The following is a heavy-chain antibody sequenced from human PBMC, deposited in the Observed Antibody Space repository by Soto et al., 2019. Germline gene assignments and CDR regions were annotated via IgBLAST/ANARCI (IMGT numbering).Heavy chain of an antibody. CDR3: ARGRGLSE. J-gene: IGHJ4*02. V-gene: IGHV3-7*01. CDR2: IKQDGSEK. Sequence: DVQLVESGGDLVQPGGSLRLSCAASGFTFSSYYMSWVRQAPGKGLEWVANIKQDGSEKNYVDCVKDRLAISRANARNSLFLKMNSLRADDTAVYYCARGRGLSEWGQGTLVTVSS. CDR1: GFTFSSYY.